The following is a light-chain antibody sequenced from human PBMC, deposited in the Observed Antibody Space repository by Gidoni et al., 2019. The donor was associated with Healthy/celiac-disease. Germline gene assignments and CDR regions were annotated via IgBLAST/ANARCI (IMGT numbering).Light chain of an antibody. Sequence: EIVLTQSPATLSLSPGERATLSCRASQSVSRYLAWYQQKPGQAHRLLIYDASNRTTGIPARISGSGSGTDFTLTISSLEPEDFAVYYCQQRSNWPTFGGGTKVEIK. CDR3: QQRSNWPT. J-gene: IGKJ4*01. CDR1: QSVSRY. CDR2: DAS. V-gene: IGKV3-11*01.